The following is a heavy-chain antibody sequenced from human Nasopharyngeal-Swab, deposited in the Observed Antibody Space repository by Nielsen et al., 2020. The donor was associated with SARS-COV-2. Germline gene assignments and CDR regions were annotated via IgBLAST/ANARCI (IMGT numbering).Heavy chain of an antibody. CDR2: THYSGST. J-gene: IGHJ4*02. CDR3: ARKVVLWFGELFWFDY. V-gene: IGHV4-39*01. D-gene: IGHD3-10*01. Sequence: SSYGMHWVRQPPGKGLECIGSTHYSGSTYYNPSLKSRVTISVDTSKNQFSLKLSSVTAADTAVYYCARKVVLWFGELFWFDYWGQGTLVTVSS. CDR1: SSYG.